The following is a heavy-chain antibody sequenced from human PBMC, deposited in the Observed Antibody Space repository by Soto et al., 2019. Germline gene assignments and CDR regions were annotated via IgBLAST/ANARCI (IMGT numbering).Heavy chain of an antibody. CDR1: DFTFSNAW. CDR2: IKSKTDGGTT. D-gene: IGHD5-12*01. CDR3: TTEAVEMATIIDY. J-gene: IGHJ4*02. V-gene: IGHV3-15*07. Sequence: PGGSLRLSCAASDFTFSNAWINWVRQAPGKGLEWVGRIKSKTDGGTTDYAAPVKGRFTISRDDSKNTLYLQMNSLKTEDTAVYYCTTEAVEMATIIDYWGQGTLVTVSS.